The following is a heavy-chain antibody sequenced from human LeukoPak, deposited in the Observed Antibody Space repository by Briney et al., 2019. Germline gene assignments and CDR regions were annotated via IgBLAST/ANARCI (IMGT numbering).Heavy chain of an antibody. D-gene: IGHD5-18*01. CDR1: GGSFRCYY. CDR3: ARSSSGYSDGNFDY. Sequence: SETLSLTCGVYGGSFRCYYWSWTRQPPGKGLEWIGEINHSGSTNYNPSLKSRVTISVDTSKNQFSLKLSSVTAADTAVYYCARSSSGYSDGNFDYWGQGTLVTVSS. J-gene: IGHJ4*02. CDR2: INHSGST. V-gene: IGHV4-34*01.